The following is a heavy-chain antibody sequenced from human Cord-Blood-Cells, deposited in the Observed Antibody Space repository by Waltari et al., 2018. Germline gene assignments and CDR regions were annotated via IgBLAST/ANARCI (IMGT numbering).Heavy chain of an antibody. Sequence: QVQLVESGGGVVQPGRSLRLSCAASGFTFSSYGMHWVRQAPGKGLEWVAVIGYDGSNKYYADSVEGRFTISRDNSKNTLYLQMSSLRAEDTAVYYCARAKWELHAFDIWGQGTMVTVSS. D-gene: IGHD1-26*01. J-gene: IGHJ3*02. CDR3: ARAKWELHAFDI. CDR2: IGYDGSNK. CDR1: GFTFSSYG. V-gene: IGHV3-33*01.